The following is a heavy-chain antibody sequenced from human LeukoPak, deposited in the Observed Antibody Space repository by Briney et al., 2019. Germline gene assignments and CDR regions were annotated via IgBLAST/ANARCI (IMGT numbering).Heavy chain of an antibody. CDR2: IYHSGST. J-gene: IGHJ3*02. CDR1: GGSISSSNW. D-gene: IGHD1-26*01. Sequence: PSGTLSLTCAVSGGSISSSNWWSWVRQPPGKGLEWIGEIYHSGSTNYNPSLKSRVTISVDKSKNQFSLKLSSVTAADTAVYYCARGAIVGATGTAFDIWGQGTMVTVSS. V-gene: IGHV4-4*02. CDR3: ARGAIVGATGTAFDI.